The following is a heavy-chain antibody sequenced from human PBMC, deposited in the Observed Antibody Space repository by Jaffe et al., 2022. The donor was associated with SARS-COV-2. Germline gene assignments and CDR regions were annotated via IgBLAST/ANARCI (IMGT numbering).Heavy chain of an antibody. Sequence: QITLKESGPTLVKPTQTLTLTCIFSGFSLRTSGVGVGWIRQPPGKALEWLALIYWDDDKRYSPSLKSRVTITKDTSKNQVVLTMTNMDPVDTATYYCVHTRLTSGSYDFPPKCFDPWGQGTLVTVSS. J-gene: IGHJ5*02. CDR3: VHTRLTSGSYDFPPKCFDP. V-gene: IGHV2-5*02. CDR1: GFSLRTSGVG. D-gene: IGHD3-10*01. CDR2: IYWDDDK.